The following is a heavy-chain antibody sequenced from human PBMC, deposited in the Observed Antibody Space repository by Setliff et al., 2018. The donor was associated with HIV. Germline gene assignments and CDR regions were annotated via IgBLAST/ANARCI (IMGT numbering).Heavy chain of an antibody. CDR2: IQQDGSEK. CDR3: ARAGGSNWSPFWYFDL. J-gene: IGHJ2*01. D-gene: IGHD6-13*01. Sequence: LRLSCEVSGFRFSSYWMSWVRQAPGKGLEWVANIQQDGSEKYYVDSVKGRFTISRDNGKHSMTLQMNRLRAEDTAVYYCARAGGSNWSPFWYFDLWGRGTLVTVSS. CDR1: GFRFSSYW. V-gene: IGHV3-7*01.